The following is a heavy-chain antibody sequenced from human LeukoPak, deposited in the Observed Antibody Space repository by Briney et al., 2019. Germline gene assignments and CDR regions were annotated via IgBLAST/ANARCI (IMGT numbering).Heavy chain of an antibody. V-gene: IGHV4-39*01. J-gene: IGHJ5*02. CDR2: IYYSGST. CDR3: ARHNWGSGSYYNHNWFDP. CDR1: SDSISSSSYY. Sequence: SETLSLTCTVSSDSISSSSYYWGWIRQPPGKGLEWIGTIYYSGSTYYNPSLKSRVTISVDTSKNQFSLKLSSVTAADTAVHYCARHNWGSGSYYNHNWFDPWGQGTLVTVSS. D-gene: IGHD3-10*01.